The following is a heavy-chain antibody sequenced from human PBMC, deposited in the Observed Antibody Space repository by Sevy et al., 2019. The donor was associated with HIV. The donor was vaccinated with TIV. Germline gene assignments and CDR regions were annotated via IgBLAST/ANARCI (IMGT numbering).Heavy chain of an antibody. Sequence: GGSLRLSCAASGFTFSSYAMNWVRQAPGKGLEWVSAISGSGGSTYYADSVKGRFTISKDNSKDTLYLQMNSLRAEDMAVYYCAKDLRGGRDGWYGTYVAFDIWGHGTMVTVSS. CDR2: ISGSGGST. CDR3: AKDLRGGRDGWYGTYVAFDI. J-gene: IGHJ3*02. V-gene: IGHV3-23*01. CDR1: GFTFSSYA. D-gene: IGHD6-19*01.